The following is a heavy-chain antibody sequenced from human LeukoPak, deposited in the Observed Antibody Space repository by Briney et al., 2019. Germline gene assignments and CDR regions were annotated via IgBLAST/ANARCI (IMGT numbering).Heavy chain of an antibody. J-gene: IGHJ4*02. Sequence: PSETLSLTCTVSGGSISSSSYYWGWIRQPPGKGLEWIGSIYYSGSTYYNPSLKSRVTISVDTSKNQLSLKLSSVTAADTAVYYCARRVGIAAAGTEDYWGQGTLVTVSS. CDR1: GGSISSSSYY. D-gene: IGHD6-13*01. V-gene: IGHV4-39*01. CDR2: IYYSGST. CDR3: ARRVGIAAAGTEDY.